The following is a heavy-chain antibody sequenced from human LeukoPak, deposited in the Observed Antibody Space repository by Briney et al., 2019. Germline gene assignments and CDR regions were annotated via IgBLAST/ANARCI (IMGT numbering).Heavy chain of an antibody. D-gene: IGHD3-9*01. J-gene: IGHJ4*02. Sequence: GESLKISCKGSGYSFTSYWIGWVRQMPGKGLEWMGIIYPGDSDTRYSPSFQGQATISADKSISTAHLQWSSLKASDTAMYYCARLSGVDYDILTGYSRYFDYWGQGTLVTVSS. CDR3: ARLSGVDYDILTGYSRYFDY. CDR1: GYSFTSYW. CDR2: IYPGDSDT. V-gene: IGHV5-51*01.